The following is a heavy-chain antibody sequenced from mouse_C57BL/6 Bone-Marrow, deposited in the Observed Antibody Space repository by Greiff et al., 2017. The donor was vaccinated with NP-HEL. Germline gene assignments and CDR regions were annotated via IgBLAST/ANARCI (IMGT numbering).Heavy chain of an antibody. CDR2: IHPNSGST. Sequence: QVQLQQPGAELVKPGASVKLSCKASGYTFTSYWMHWVKQRPGQGLEWIGMIHPNSGSTNYNEKFKSKATLTVDKSSSTAYMQLSSLTSEDSAVYYCAQGPTVVDYFDYWGKGTTLTVSS. D-gene: IGHD1-1*01. V-gene: IGHV1-64*01. CDR3: AQGPTVVDYFDY. CDR1: GYTFTSYW. J-gene: IGHJ2*01.